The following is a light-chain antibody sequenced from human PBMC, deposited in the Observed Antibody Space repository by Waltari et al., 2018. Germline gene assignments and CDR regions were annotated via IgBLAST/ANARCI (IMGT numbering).Light chain of an antibody. J-gene: IGLJ2*01. CDR2: EVN. Sequence: QSALPQPASALGSPEPSITIPCTGPSSDVGSYILVSWYQQHPGKAPKLMISEVNGRPSGVSIRFSGSKSGNTASRTISGLQAEDEADYYCCSYAGSNTVLFGGGTKLTVL. CDR3: CSYAGSNTVL. V-gene: IGLV2-23*02. CDR1: SSDVGSYIL.